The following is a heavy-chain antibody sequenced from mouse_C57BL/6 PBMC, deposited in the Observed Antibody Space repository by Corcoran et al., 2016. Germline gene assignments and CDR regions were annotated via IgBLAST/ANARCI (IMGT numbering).Heavy chain of an antibody. CDR2: INPNNGGT. CDR3: ARRSGYAMDY. Sequence: EVQLQQSGPELVKPGASVKISCKASGYTFTDYYMNWVKQSHGKSLEWIGDINPNNGGTSYNQKFKGKATLTVDKSSSTAYMELRSLTSEDSAVYYCARRSGYAMDYWGQGTSVIVSA. D-gene: IGHD3-2*02. CDR1: GYTFTDYY. V-gene: IGHV1-26*01. J-gene: IGHJ4*01.